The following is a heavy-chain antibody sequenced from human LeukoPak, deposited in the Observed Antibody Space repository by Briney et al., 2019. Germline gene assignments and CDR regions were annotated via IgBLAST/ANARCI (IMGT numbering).Heavy chain of an antibody. J-gene: IGHJ4*02. CDR1: GFAFSTYY. Sequence: GGSRRLPCAASGFAFSTYYLTWFGRAQGKGLEWVSCISSSSTYIYYADSVRGRFAISRDNAKNSLYLQMNSLRAEDTAVYYCARENHGSFDYWGQGSLVTVSS. CDR3: ARENHGSFDY. D-gene: IGHD1-14*01. V-gene: IGHV3-21*01. CDR2: ISSSSTYI.